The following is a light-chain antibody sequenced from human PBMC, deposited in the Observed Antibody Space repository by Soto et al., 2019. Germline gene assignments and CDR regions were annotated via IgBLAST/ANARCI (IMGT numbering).Light chain of an antibody. V-gene: IGLV1-47*01. CDR2: RNN. CDR1: SSNIGSNY. CDR3: AAWDASLSGVV. Sequence: QPVLTQPPSASGTPGQRVTISCSGSSSNIGSNYVYWYQQFPGTAPKLLIYRNNQRPSGVPDPFSGSKSGTSASLAISGLRSEDEANYYCAAWDASLSGVVFGVGTKLTVL. J-gene: IGLJ2*01.